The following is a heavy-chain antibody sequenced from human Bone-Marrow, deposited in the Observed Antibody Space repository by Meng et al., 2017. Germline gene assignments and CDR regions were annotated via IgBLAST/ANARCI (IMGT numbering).Heavy chain of an antibody. Sequence: LKKSGRVLMKPSETVSLTCSVYGGSISSSRYHRGCLRQPPGKGLEWIESIYYSESSYYNPPVKSRVKIPVDTFKHQFSLKLRSVTAADTAVYYCAKVRNDSSGWYSIQHWGKGTLVTVSS. CDR1: GGSISSSRYH. V-gene: IGHV4-39*07. CDR3: AKVRNDSSGWYSIQH. CDR2: IYYSESS. D-gene: IGHD6-19*01. J-gene: IGHJ1*01.